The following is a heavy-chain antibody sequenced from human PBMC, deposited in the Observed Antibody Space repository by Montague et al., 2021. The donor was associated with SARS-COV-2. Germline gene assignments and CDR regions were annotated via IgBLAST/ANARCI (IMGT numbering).Heavy chain of an antibody. Sequence: SETLSLTCTVSGGSISSSSYYWGWIRQPPGKGLEWIGSIYYSGSTYYNPSLKSRVTISVDTSKNQFSLKLSSVTAADTAVYYCAAEEVAATKVYYYSMDVRGQGTTVTVSS. CDR1: GGSISSSSYY. CDR2: IYYSGST. D-gene: IGHD2-15*01. CDR3: AAEEVAATKVYYYSMDV. J-gene: IGHJ6*02. V-gene: IGHV4-39*01.